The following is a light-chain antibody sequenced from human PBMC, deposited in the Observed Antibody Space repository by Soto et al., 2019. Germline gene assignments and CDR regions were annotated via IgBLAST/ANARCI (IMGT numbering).Light chain of an antibody. CDR2: GAS. Sequence: EVVMTQSPATLSVSPGERATLSCRASQSVSSNLAWYQQKPGQAPRLLIYGASTRATGIPARFSGSGSGTEFTLTISSLQSEDFALYYCQYYNNWPRTFGQGTKVDIK. CDR1: QSVSSN. CDR3: QYYNNWPRT. J-gene: IGKJ1*01. V-gene: IGKV3-15*01.